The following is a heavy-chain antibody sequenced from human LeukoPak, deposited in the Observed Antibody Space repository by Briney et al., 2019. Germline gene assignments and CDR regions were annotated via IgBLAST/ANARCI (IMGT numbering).Heavy chain of an antibody. V-gene: IGHV4-31*03. CDR2: IYYSGST. J-gene: IGHJ3*02. D-gene: IGHD3-10*01. Sequence: PSETLSLTCTVSGGSISSGGYYWSWIRQHPGKGLEWIGYIYYSGSTYYNPSLKSRVTISVDTSKNQFSLKLSSVTAADTAVYYCARSDYYGSGSYYNEGGAFDIWGQGTMVTVSS. CDR1: GGSISSGGYY. CDR3: ARSDYYGSGSYYNEGGAFDI.